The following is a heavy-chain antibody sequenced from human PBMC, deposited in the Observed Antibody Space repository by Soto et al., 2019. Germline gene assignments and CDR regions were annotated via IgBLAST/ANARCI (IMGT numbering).Heavy chain of an antibody. V-gene: IGHV5-51*01. CDR1: GFSFNAYW. D-gene: IGHD3-9*01. Sequence: GESLKISFKASGFSFNAYWIAWVRQMPGKVLEWMGVIYPSDSDTKSSPSFQGQVTISAEKSISTAYLQWSSLKASETATYYCARTILTGSYHFYYGMDVWGQGTTVTVS. CDR3: ARTILTGSYHFYYGMDV. J-gene: IGHJ6*02. CDR2: IYPSDSDT.